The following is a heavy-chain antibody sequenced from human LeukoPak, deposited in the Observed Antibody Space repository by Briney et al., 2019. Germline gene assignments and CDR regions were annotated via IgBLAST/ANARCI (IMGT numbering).Heavy chain of an antibody. Sequence: SQTLSLTCAVSGDSIINNIYYWNWIRQPPGKGLEWIGYINQGGSAYYNLSLESRVTISVDTSKNQFSLKMNSVTAADSAMYYCARDSGGGGLYETSGYYYFDYWGQGTLVTVSS. D-gene: IGHD3-22*01. CDR3: ARDSGGGGLYETSGYYYFDY. V-gene: IGHV4-30-2*01. CDR2: INQGGSA. J-gene: IGHJ4*02. CDR1: GDSIINNIYY.